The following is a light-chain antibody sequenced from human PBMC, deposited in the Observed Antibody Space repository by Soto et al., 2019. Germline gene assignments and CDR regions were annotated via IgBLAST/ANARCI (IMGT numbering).Light chain of an antibody. CDR1: QSISSY. CDR3: QQVNSCPST. J-gene: IGKJ5*01. Sequence: DIQVTQSPSSLPASVRDRVTITCRASQSISSYLNWYQQKPGKAPKLLIYAASSLQSGVPSRFSGSGSGTDFTLTLSSLQPEDFATYYCQQVNSCPSTFAQGTRLEIK. V-gene: IGKV1-39*01. CDR2: AAS.